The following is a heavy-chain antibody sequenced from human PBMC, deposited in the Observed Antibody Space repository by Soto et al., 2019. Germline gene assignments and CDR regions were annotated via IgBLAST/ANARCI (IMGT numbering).Heavy chain of an antibody. J-gene: IGHJ4*02. CDR2: ISGGGGSST. CDR1: GFTFGTYA. D-gene: IGHD1-1*01. V-gene: IGHV3-23*01. CDR3: AKLAHHWNDEYLDY. Sequence: QLLASGGGLVQPGKSLRISCAASGFTFGTYAMSWVRQVPGKGLEWVSSISGGGGSSTDYADSVKGRFTISRDDAKNTLFLQMNSLRVEDTAVYYCAKLAHHWNDEYLDYWGQGTLVTVSS.